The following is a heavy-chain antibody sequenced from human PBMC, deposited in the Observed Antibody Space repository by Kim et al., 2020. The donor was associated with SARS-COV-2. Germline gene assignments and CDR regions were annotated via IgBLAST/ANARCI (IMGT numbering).Heavy chain of an antibody. V-gene: IGHV3-33*01. D-gene: IGHD5-18*01. CDR2: IWYDGSNK. Sequence: GRSLRLSCAASGFTFSSYGMHWVRQAPGKGLEWVAVIWYDGSNKYYADSVKGRFTISRDNSKNTLYLQMNSLRAEDTAVYYCARDEDSYGYFDYWGQGTLVTVSS. J-gene: IGHJ4*02. CDR1: GFTFSSYG. CDR3: ARDEDSYGYFDY.